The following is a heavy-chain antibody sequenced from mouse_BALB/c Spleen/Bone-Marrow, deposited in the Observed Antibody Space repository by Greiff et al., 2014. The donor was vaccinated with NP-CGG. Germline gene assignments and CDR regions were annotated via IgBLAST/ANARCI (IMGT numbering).Heavy chain of an antibody. CDR2: IDPANGNT. Sequence: EVQLQQSRMPPSNSRASVKLSCTASGFNIKDTYMHWVKQRPDQGLEWIGRIDPANGNTKYNPKFQGKATITSDTSSNTAYLQLSSLTSGDTAVYYCVGGEDYWGQGTTLTVSS. V-gene: IGHV14-3*02. J-gene: IGHJ2*01. CDR3: VGGEDY. CDR1: GFNIKDTY.